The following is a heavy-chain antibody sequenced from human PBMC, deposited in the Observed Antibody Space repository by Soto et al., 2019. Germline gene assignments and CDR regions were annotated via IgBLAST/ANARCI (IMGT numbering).Heavy chain of an antibody. CDR3: ARHLDSSGWYRAFDI. J-gene: IGHJ3*02. CDR2: IDPSDSYT. CDR1: GYSFTSYW. V-gene: IGHV5-10-1*01. Sequence: GESLKISCKGSGYSFTSYWISWVRQMPGKGLEWMGRIDPSDSYTNYSPSFQGHVTISADKSISTAYLQWSSLKASDTAMYYCARHLDSSGWYRAFDIWGQGTMVTVSS. D-gene: IGHD6-19*01.